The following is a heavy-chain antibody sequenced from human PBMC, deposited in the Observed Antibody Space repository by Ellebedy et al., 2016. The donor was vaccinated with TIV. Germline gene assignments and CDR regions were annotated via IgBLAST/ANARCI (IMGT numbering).Heavy chain of an antibody. V-gene: IGHV1-69*13. D-gene: IGHD1-26*01. Sequence: ASVKVSCKASGGTFSSYAISWVRQAPGQGLEWMGGIIPIFGTANYAQKFQGRVTITADESTSTAYMELSSLRSEDTAVYYCTTHLVGAPPGFDYWGQGTLVTVSS. CDR1: GGTFSSYA. CDR3: TTHLVGAPPGFDY. CDR2: IIPIFGTA. J-gene: IGHJ4*02.